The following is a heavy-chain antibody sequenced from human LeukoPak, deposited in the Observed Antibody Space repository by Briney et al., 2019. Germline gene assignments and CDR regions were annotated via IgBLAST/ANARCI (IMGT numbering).Heavy chain of an antibody. J-gene: IGHJ4*02. V-gene: IGHV4-31*03. Sequence: SETLSLTCTVSGGSISSGGYYWSWIRQHPGKRLERIGYIYYSGSTYYNPSLKSRVTISVDTSKNQFSLKLSSVTAADTAVYYCARQWFGESGGFDYWGQGTLVTVSS. CDR2: IYYSGST. D-gene: IGHD3-10*01. CDR1: GGSISSGGYY. CDR3: ARQWFGESGGFDY.